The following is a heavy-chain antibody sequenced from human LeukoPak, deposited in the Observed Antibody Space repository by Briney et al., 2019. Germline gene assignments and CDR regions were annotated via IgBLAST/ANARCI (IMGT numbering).Heavy chain of an antibody. V-gene: IGHV4-39*01. D-gene: IGHD3-10*01. J-gene: IGHJ4*02. Sequence: SQTLSLTCAVSGGSISSSGYYWGWIRQPPGKGLEWIASIYYSGRTYYNPSLKSRITISVDSSKNQFSLRLSSVTAADTAVYYCARRKYYTIENWGQGTPVTVSS. CDR2: IYYSGRT. CDR3: ARRKYYTIEN. CDR1: GGSISSSGYY.